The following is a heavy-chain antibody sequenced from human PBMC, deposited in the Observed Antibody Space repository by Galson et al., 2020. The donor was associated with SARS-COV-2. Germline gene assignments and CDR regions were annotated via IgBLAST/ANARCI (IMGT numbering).Heavy chain of an antibody. J-gene: IGHJ4*02. CDR2: IYFSGSR. CDR1: GGSFSSHY. V-gene: IGHV4-59*11. D-gene: IGHD6-13*01. Sequence: SQTLSLTCSVSGGSFSSHYWSWIRQVPRKGLEWIAYIYFSGSRNYNPSLQSRAAISIDTSKSQFSLTLRSVTAADTAVYYCARGAETAAGVFDLWGPGTLVTVSS. CDR3: ARGAETAAGVFDL.